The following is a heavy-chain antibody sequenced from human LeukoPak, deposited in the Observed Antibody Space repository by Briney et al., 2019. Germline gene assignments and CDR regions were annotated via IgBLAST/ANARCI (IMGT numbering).Heavy chain of an antibody. Sequence: GGSLRLSCAASGFTFSSYEMNWVRQAPGKGLEWVSSISSSSSYIYYADSVKGRFTISRDNAKNSLYLQMNSLRAEDTAMYYCARGVYYYYMDVWGKGTTVTISS. V-gene: IGHV3-21*04. CDR2: ISSSSSYI. J-gene: IGHJ6*03. CDR3: ARGVYYYYMDV. CDR1: GFTFSSYE.